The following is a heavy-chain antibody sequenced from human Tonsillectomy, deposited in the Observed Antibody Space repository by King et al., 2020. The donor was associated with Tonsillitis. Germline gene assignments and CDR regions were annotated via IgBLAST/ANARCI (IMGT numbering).Heavy chain of an antibody. CDR3: ARDPRIPMVRGVYSWFDP. CDR2: ISAYNGNT. J-gene: IGHJ5*02. V-gene: IGHV1-18*04. D-gene: IGHD3-10*01. CDR1: GYTFTSYG. Sequence: VQLVESGAEVKKPGASVKVSCKASGYTFTSYGISWVRQAPGQGLEWMGWISAYNGNTNYAQKLQGRVTMTPDTSTSTVYMELRSLRSDDTAVYYCARDPRIPMVRGVYSWFDPWGQGTLVTVSS.